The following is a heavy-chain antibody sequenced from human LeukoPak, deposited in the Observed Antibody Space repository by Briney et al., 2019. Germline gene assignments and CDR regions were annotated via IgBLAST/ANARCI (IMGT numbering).Heavy chain of an antibody. CDR2: ISYDGSNK. J-gene: IGHJ4*02. CDR3: ATSPNYVWGSYRRDSYFDY. V-gene: IGHV3-30*04. Sequence: GGSLRLSCAASGFTFSSYAMHWVRQAPGKGLGWVAVISYDGSNKYYADSVKGRFTTSRDNSKNTLYLQMNSLRAEDTAVYYCATSPNYVWGSYRRDSYFDYWGQGTLVTVSS. D-gene: IGHD3-16*02. CDR1: GFTFSSYA.